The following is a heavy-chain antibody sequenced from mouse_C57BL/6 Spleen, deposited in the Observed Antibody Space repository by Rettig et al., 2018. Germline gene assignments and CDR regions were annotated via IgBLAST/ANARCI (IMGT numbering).Heavy chain of an antibody. V-gene: IGHV1-26*01. CDR3: ARGLALYAMDY. Sequence: EVQLQQSGPELVKPGASVKISCKASGYTFTDYYMNWVKQSHGKSLEWIGDINPNNGGTSYNQKFKGKATLTVDKSSSTAYMELRSLTSEDSAVYYCARGLALYAMDYWGQGTSVTVSS. CDR1: GYTFTDYY. CDR2: INPNNGGT. D-gene: IGHD4-1*01. J-gene: IGHJ4*01.